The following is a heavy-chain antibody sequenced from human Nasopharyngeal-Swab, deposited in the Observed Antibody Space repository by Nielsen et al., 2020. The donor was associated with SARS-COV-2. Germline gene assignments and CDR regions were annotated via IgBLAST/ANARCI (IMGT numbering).Heavy chain of an antibody. CDR3: ARDTPTPDTAMIRGWLGLYYYYGMDV. CDR2: ISSSSSTI. V-gene: IGHV3-48*04. J-gene: IGHJ6*02. Sequence: WIRQPPGKGLEWVSSISSSSSTIYYADSVKGRFTISRDNAKNSLYLQMNSLRAEDTAVYYCARDTPTPDTAMIRGWLGLYYYYGMDVWGQGTTVTVSS. D-gene: IGHD5-18*01.